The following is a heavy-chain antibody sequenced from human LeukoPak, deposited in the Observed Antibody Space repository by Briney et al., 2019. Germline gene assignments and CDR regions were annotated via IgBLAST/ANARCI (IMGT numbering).Heavy chain of an antibody. D-gene: IGHD3-22*01. J-gene: IGHJ4*02. CDR2: MKEDGGEI. CDR3: ARGHASSGYYFFDY. V-gene: IGHV3-7*01. CDR1: GFPFSNYW. Sequence: GGSLRLSCAASGFPFSNYWMSWVRQAPGKGLEWVANMKEDGGEINYVDSVKGRFTISRDNAKNSLYLQMNSLRAEDTAVYYCARGHASSGYYFFDYWGQGTLVTVSS.